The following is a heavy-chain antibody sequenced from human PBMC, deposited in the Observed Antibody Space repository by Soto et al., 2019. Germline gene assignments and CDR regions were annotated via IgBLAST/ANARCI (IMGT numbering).Heavy chain of an antibody. CDR3: ARATRYYWNYMMY. J-gene: IGHJ4*02. CDR1: GYTFSNDA. V-gene: IGHV1-18*01. Sequence: QVQLVQSGAEVKKPGASVKVSCKASGYTFSNDAITWVRQAPGQGLEWMGWVSAYNGNTNYAQKFKGRVTMTTDTSTSTAYMEIRSPRYDETAVYFCARATRYYWNYMMYWGQGTLLTVPS. CDR2: VSAYNGNT. D-gene: IGHD1-7*01.